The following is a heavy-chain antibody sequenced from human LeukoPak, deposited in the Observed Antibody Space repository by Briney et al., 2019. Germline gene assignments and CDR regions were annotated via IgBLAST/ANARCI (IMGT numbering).Heavy chain of an antibody. Sequence: PSETLSLTCTVSGGSISSYYWSWIRQPPGKGLEWIGYIYYSGSTNYNPSLKSRVTISVDTSKNQFSLKLSSVTAADTAVYYCARQRGRITMVRGVPWFDPWGQGTLVTVSS. V-gene: IGHV4-59*08. D-gene: IGHD3-10*01. J-gene: IGHJ5*02. CDR2: IYYSGST. CDR1: GGSISSYY. CDR3: ARQRGRITMVRGVPWFDP.